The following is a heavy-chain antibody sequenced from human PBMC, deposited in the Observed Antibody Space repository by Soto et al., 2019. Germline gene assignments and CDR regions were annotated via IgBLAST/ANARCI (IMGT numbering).Heavy chain of an antibody. J-gene: IGHJ4*02. CDR2: ISSTGMKE. CDR3: ARESWYSDSSGNYYSNYFDS. D-gene: IGHD3-22*01. CDR1: GFSFSDYP. V-gene: IGHV3-30*04. Sequence: QVQLVESGGGVVQPGRSLCLSCAASGFSFSDYPMHWVRQAPGKGLEWVASISSTGMKEYYGDSVKGRLTISRDTSKNALYLQMSSLRAEDTAVYYCARESWYSDSSGNYYSNYFDSWGQGTLVTVSS.